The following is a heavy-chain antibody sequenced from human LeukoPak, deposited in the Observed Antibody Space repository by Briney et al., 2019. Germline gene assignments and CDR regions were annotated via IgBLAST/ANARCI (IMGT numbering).Heavy chain of an antibody. J-gene: IGHJ4*02. V-gene: IGHV3-74*03. CDR3: ARAPYSTGRGYYFDY. Sequence: GGSLRLSCAASGFTFSYYWMHWVRQAPGKGLVWASRINHDGSSTTYADSVKGRFTISRDNAKNTLYLQMNSLRAEDTAVYYCARAPYSTGRGYYFDYWGQGTLVTVSS. D-gene: IGHD2-8*02. CDR1: GFTFSYYW. CDR2: INHDGSST.